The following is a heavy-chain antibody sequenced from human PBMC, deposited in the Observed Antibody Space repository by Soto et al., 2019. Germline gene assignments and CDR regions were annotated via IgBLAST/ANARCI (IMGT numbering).Heavy chain of an antibody. CDR3: ARGPRITYYYDSSGYPYGMDV. D-gene: IGHD3-22*01. V-gene: IGHV1-2*04. J-gene: IGHJ6*02. CDR2: INPNSGGT. Sequence: ASVKVSCKASGYTFTGYYMHWVRQAPGQGLEWMGWINPNSGGTNYAQKFQGWVTMTRDTSISTAYMELSRLRSDDTAVYYCARGPRITYYYDSSGYPYGMDVWGQGTTATVSS. CDR1: GYTFTGYY.